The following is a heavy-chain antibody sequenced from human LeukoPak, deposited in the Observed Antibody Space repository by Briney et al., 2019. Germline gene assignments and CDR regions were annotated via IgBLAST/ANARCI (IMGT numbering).Heavy chain of an antibody. CDR2: IYYSGST. Sequence: PSETLSLTCTVSGGSISSGGYYWSWIRQHPGKGLEWIGYIYYSGSTYYNPSLKSRVTISVDTSKNQFSLKLSSVTAADTAVYYCAGTTVVTPAYFDYWGQGTLVTVSS. CDR1: GGSISSGGYY. V-gene: IGHV4-31*03. D-gene: IGHD4-23*01. CDR3: AGTTVVTPAYFDY. J-gene: IGHJ4*02.